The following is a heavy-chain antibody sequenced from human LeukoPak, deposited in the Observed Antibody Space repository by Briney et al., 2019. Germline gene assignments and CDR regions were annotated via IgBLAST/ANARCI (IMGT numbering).Heavy chain of an antibody. CDR3: AKAASKRTDYGDYAFYYYMDV. CDR1: GFTFSSYA. J-gene: IGHJ6*03. CDR2: ISGSGGST. V-gene: IGHV3-23*01. Sequence: GGSLRLSCAASGFTFSSYAMSWVRQAPGKGLEWVSAISGSGGSTYYADSVKGRFTISRDDSKNTLYLQMNSLRAEDTAVYYSAKAASKRTDYGDYAFYYYMDVWGKGTTVTISS. D-gene: IGHD4-17*01.